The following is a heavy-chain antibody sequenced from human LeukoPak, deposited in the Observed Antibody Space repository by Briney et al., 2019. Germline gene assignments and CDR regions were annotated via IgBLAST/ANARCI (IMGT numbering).Heavy chain of an antibody. V-gene: IGHV1-2*02. D-gene: IGHD5-18*01. CDR2: INPNSGDT. CDR3: ARDRHSYGLVLFDF. CDR1: GYTFTSYA. J-gene: IGHJ4*02. Sequence: ASVKVSCKASGYTFTSYAMNWVRQAPGQGLEWMGWINPNSGDTNYAQKFQGSVTMTRDTSISTAYMELSRLRSDDTAVYYCARDRHSYGLVLFDFWGQGTLATVSS.